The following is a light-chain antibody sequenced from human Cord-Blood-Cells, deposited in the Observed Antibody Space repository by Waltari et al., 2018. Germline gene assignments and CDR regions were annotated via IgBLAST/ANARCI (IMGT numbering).Light chain of an antibody. Sequence: QSALTQPASVSGSPGQSITISCTGTSSDVGGYNYVSWYQQLPGKAPKLMIYDFSNRPSGCCYLFSCYKSRNSASLTISGLQAEDEADYYCSSYTSSSTLVVFGTGTKVTVL. V-gene: IGLV2-14*01. CDR1: SSDVGGYNY. CDR2: DFS. J-gene: IGLJ1*01. CDR3: SSYTSSSTLVV.